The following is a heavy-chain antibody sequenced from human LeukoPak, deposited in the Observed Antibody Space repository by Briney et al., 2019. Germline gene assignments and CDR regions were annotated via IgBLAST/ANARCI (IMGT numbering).Heavy chain of an antibody. CDR2: IYSGGST. CDR3: ARVVDHDYGDYYLDY. Sequence: GGSLRLSCAASGFTFSNYWMTCVRQAPGKGLECISVIYSGGSTDYADSVKGRLTISRDNSKNTLYLQMNSLRAEDTAVYYCARVVDHDYGDYYLDYWGQGTLVTVSS. D-gene: IGHD4-17*01. J-gene: IGHJ4*02. CDR1: GFTFSNYW. V-gene: IGHV3-53*01.